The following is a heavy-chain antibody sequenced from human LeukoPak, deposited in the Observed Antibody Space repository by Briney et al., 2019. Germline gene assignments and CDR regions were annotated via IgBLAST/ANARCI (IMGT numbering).Heavy chain of an antibody. V-gene: IGHV3-21*04. D-gene: IGHD2-2*01. J-gene: IGHJ1*01. CDR2: ISSSSSYI. CDR1: GFTFSIYS. CDR3: AKASISGYCSSTSRPTDFQH. Sequence: GGSLRLSCAASGFTFSIYSMNWVRQAPGKGLEWVSSISSSSSYIYYADSVKGRFTISRDNSKNTLYLQMNSLRAEDTAVYYCAKASISGYCSSTSRPTDFQHWGQGTLVTVSS.